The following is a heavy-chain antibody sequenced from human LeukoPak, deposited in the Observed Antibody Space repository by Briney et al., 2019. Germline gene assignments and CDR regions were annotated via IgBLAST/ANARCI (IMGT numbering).Heavy chain of an antibody. CDR3: GREGNAILSKDFDY. CDR1: GFTFTDYY. Sequence: ASVKVSCKSSGFTFTDYYIHWVRQAPGQGLEWMGCIDPHSSATSTPQEFQGRVTMTRDTSISTAYMDLTSLTSGETARYYCGREGNAILSKDFDYWGQGTLVTVSS. V-gene: IGHV1-2*02. CDR2: IDPHSSAT. J-gene: IGHJ4*02. D-gene: IGHD2/OR15-2a*01.